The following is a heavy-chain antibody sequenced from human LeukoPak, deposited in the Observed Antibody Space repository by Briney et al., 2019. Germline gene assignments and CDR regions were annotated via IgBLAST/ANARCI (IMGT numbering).Heavy chain of an antibody. CDR1: GFTVSNNF. V-gene: IGHV3-30-3*01. Sequence: GGSLRLSCAASGFTVSNNFVNWVRQAPGKGLEWVAVISYDGSNKYYANSVKGRFTISRDNSKNTLYLQMNSLRAEDTAVYYCARGEVYYDSRDYFDYWGQGTLVTVSS. CDR2: ISYDGSNK. CDR3: ARGEVYYDSRDYFDY. J-gene: IGHJ4*02. D-gene: IGHD3-22*01.